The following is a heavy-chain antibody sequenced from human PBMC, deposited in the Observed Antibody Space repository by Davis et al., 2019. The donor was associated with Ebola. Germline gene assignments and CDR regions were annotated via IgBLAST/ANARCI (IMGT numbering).Heavy chain of an antibody. D-gene: IGHD3-22*01. J-gene: IGHJ4*02. CDR2: IYYSGST. V-gene: IGHV4-61*01. Sequence: PSETLSLTCTVSGGAVSSGSYYWSWIRQPPGKGLEWIGYIYYSGSTYYNPSLKSRVTISVDTSKNQFSLKLSSVTAADTAVYYCARAITMIDGRCFDYWGQGTLVTVSS. CDR3: ARAITMIDGRCFDY. CDR1: GGAVSSGSYY.